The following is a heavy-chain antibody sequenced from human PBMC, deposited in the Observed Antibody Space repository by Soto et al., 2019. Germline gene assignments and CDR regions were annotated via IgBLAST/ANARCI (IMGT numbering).Heavy chain of an antibody. J-gene: IGHJ6*02. CDR2: ISGSGGSS. V-gene: IGHV3-23*01. CDR1: GFTFSSYA. Sequence: EVQLLESGGGLVQPGGSLRLSCEASGFTFSSYAMSWVRQAPGKGLEWVSSISGSGGSSYYTGSVKGRFTISRDNSRNTLYLQMSSLRDEDTAIYYCARGRGGGATTDYYYGMDVWGQGTTVTVSS. D-gene: IGHD3-10*01. CDR3: ARGRGGGATTDYYYGMDV.